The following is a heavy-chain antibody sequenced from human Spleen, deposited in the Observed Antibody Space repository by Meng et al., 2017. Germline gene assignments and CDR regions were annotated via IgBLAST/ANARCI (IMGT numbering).Heavy chain of an antibody. D-gene: IGHD6-19*01. CDR2: ISSSGSTI. V-gene: IGHV3-11*01. CDR1: GFTFSDYY. J-gene: IGHJ6*02. CDR3: ARRIAVAGLYYYYYGMDV. Sequence: GESLKISCAASGFTFSDYYMSWIRQAPGKGLEKISDISSSGSTIYYADSVKGRFTISRDNAKNSLYLQMNSLRAEDTAVYYCARRIAVAGLYYYYYGMDVWGQGTTVTVSS.